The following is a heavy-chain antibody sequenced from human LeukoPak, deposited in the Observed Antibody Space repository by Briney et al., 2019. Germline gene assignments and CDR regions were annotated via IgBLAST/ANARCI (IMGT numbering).Heavy chain of an antibody. CDR1: GASINSGGYY. D-gene: IGHD6-19*01. J-gene: IGHJ4*02. Sequence: SQTLSLTCSVSGASINSGGYYWSWIRQHPGKDLEWIGYIYYSGSTYYNPSLKSRVTISVDTSKNQFSLKLSSVTAADTAVYYCARGGNSSGFGDGFDYWGQGTLVTVSS. CDR2: IYYSGST. CDR3: ARGGNSSGFGDGFDY. V-gene: IGHV4-31*03.